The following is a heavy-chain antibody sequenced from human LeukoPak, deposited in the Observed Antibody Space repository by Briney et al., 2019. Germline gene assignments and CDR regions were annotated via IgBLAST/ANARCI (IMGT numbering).Heavy chain of an antibody. D-gene: IGHD3-16*01. Sequence: ASVRVSFTASGYTFTVYYMQWVRQAPGQGGGRVGWINPNSGGTNYAQKFQGSVTMTRDTSISTAYMELSRLRSDDTAVYYCARGRYDRGTRLDYWGQGTLVTVSS. CDR2: INPNSGGT. CDR1: GYTFTVYY. V-gene: IGHV1-2*02. J-gene: IGHJ4*02. CDR3: ARGRYDRGTRLDY.